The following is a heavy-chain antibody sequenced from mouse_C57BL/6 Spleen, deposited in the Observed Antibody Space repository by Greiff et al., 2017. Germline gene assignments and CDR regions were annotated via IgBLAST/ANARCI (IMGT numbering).Heavy chain of an antibody. D-gene: IGHD1-3*01. V-gene: IGHV1-55*01. Sequence: QVQLQQPGAALLKPGASVKMSCQPSAYTFTSSWTTWVLQRPGQGLEGIGDISPGRGSTNYNEKFKSKATLTVDTSSSTAYMQLSSLTSEDSAVYYCGRDNKGVYYAMHNRGYADSVTAS. CDR1: AYTFTSSW. CDR2: ISPGRGST. J-gene: IGHJ4*01. CDR3: GRDNKGVYYAMHN.